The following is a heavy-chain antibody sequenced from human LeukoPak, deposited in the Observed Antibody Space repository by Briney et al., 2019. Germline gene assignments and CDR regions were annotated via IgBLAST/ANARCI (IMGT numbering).Heavy chain of an antibody. CDR2: ISYDGSNK. Sequence: GGSLRLSCAASGFTFSSYAMHWVRQAPGKGLEWVAVISYDGSNKYYADSVKGRFTISRDNSKNTLYLQMNSLRAEDTAVYYCAREETTEFDYWGQGTLVTVSS. D-gene: IGHD4-17*01. CDR3: AREETTEFDY. J-gene: IGHJ4*02. V-gene: IGHV3-30-3*01. CDR1: GFTFSSYA.